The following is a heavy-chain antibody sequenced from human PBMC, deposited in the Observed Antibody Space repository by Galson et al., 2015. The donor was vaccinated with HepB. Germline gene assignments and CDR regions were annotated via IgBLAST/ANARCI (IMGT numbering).Heavy chain of an antibody. CDR2: ISDSGGYT. CDR3: ARDRGVYCGVECEKYYFDV. Sequence: SLRLSCAASGFSFSEYYMTWIRLAPGKGLEWLSYISDSGGYTNYAASVKGRFTISRHNAENSLYLEMNSLRAEDTAVYYCARDRGVYCGVECEKYYFDVWGQGTLVTVSS. D-gene: IGHD2-21*01. V-gene: IGHV3-11*06. J-gene: IGHJ4*02. CDR1: GFSFSEYY.